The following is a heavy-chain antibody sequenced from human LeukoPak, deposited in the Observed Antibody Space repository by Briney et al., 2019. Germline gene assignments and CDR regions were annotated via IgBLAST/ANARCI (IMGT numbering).Heavy chain of an antibody. CDR3: CRVRGVIDFDY. Sequence: ASETLSLTCTVSGGSVSSSSYYWGWIRQPPGKGLEWIGSIYYSGSTYYNPSLKSRVTISVDTSKNQFSLKLSSVTAADTAVYYCCRVRGVIDFDYWGQGTLVTVSS. V-gene: IGHV4-39*07. J-gene: IGHJ4*02. CDR2: IYYSGST. CDR1: GGSVSSSSYY. D-gene: IGHD3-10*01.